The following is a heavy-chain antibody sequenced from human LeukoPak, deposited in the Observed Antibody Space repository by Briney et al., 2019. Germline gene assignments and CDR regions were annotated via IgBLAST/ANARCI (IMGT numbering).Heavy chain of an antibody. V-gene: IGHV4-38-2*02. CDR1: GYSISSGYY. Sequence: SETLSLTCTVSGYSISSGYYWGWIRQPPGKGLEWIGSIYYSGSTYYNPSLKSRVTISVDTSKNQFSLKLSSVTAADTAVYYCAREDSGWYKRPFDYWGQGTLVTVSS. D-gene: IGHD6-19*01. CDR3: AREDSGWYKRPFDY. CDR2: IYYSGST. J-gene: IGHJ4*02.